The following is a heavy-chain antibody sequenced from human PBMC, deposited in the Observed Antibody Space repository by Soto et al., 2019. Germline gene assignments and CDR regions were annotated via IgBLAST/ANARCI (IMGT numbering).Heavy chain of an antibody. CDR2: ISGSGDST. CDR3: ERLGSGSDYDY. D-gene: IGHD1-26*01. J-gene: IGHJ4*02. V-gene: IGHV3-23*01. Sequence: EVQLLESGGGLVQPGGSLRLSCAASGFTFSSYAMRWVRQAPVQGLEWVSAISGSGDSTYYADSVKGRFTISRDNSKNTLYLHMNSQRAEDTAVYYCERLGSGSDYDYWGQGTRVTVSS. CDR1: GFTFSSYA.